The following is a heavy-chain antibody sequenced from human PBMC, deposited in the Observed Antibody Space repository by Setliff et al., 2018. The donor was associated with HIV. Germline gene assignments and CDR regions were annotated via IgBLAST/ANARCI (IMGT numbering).Heavy chain of an antibody. CDR1: GFTFSSYA. CDR3: AKPAGEWLLYDWFDP. D-gene: IGHD3-3*01. V-gene: IGHV3-23*01. Sequence: PGESLKISCAASGFTFSSYAMNWVRQAPGKGLKWVSTISGSGGSTYYADSVKGRFTISRDNSKNTLYLQMNSLRAEDTAVYYCAKPAGEWLLYDWFDPWGQGTLVTVS. CDR2: ISGSGGST. J-gene: IGHJ5*02.